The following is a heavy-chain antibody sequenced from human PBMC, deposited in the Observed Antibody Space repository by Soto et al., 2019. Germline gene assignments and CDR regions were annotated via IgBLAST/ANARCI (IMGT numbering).Heavy chain of an antibody. Sequence: QVQLQESGPGLVKPSETLSLSCSVSGGSINNYYWTWIRQPPGMALEWIGYVFYTGATNYNPSLKSRVTISVDTSKTHFSLKLSSVTTADTAVYYCARGRDYEILDDYPFYVDLWGQGTVVTVSS. D-gene: IGHD3-9*01. CDR2: VFYTGAT. J-gene: IGHJ4*02. CDR3: ARGRDYEILDDYPFYVDL. V-gene: IGHV4-59*01. CDR1: GGSINNYY.